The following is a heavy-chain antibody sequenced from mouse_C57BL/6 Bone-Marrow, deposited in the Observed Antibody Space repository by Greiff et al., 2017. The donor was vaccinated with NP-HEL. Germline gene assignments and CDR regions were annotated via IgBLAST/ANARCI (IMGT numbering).Heavy chain of an antibody. CDR2: INPYNGGT. Sequence: EVQLQQSGPVLVKPGASVKLSCKASGYTFTDYYMHWVKQSPGKSLEWIGVINPYNGGTSYNQKFKGKATLTVDKSSSTAYMELNSLTSEDSAVYCCARLPQWCWGQGATLTVST. V-gene: IGHV1-19*01. CDR3: ARLPQWC. D-gene: IGHD1-3*01. J-gene: IGHJ2*01. CDR1: GYTFTDYY.